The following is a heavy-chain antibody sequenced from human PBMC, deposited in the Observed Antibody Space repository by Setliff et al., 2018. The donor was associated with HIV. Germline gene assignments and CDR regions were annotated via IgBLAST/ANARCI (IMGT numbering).Heavy chain of an antibody. Sequence: SETLSLTCTVSGGPISGYHWNWLRQTPGKGLEWIGYIYTSRGTNYNHSLRTRVIISVDTSNQFSLKLSSVTAADAAVYYCARSPSYRSSWEYYFDYWGQGMLVTVSS. CDR2: IYTSRGT. CDR1: GGPISGYH. D-gene: IGHD6-13*01. V-gene: IGHV4-4*09. CDR3: ARSPSYRSSWEYYFDY. J-gene: IGHJ4*02.